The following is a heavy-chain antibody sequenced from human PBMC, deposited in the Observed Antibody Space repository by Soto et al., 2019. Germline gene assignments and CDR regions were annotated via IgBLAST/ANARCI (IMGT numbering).Heavy chain of an antibody. CDR1: GGTLNSYT. Sequence: QVQLVQSGAEVKKPGSSVRVSCKASGGTLNSYTISWVRQAPGQGLEWMGGIIPVFGTTDYAQKLQGRVTITAGQCTGTAYLDLFSLRSEDTAIYYCSISNSYGRGDFWGQGTLVTVSS. CDR3: SISNSYGRGDF. V-gene: IGHV1-69*01. D-gene: IGHD4-17*01. J-gene: IGHJ4*02. CDR2: IIPVFGTT.